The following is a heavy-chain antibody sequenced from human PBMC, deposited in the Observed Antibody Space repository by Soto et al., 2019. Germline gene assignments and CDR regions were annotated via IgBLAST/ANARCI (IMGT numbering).Heavy chain of an antibody. CDR2: IHYSGST. CDR3: AREAGRGIAVDLPYYYYGMDV. J-gene: IGHJ6*02. CDR1: GGSISSYY. V-gene: IGHV4-59*01. Sequence: SETLSLTCTVSGGSISSYYWSWIRQPPGKGLEWMGDIHYSGSTNYNPSLKSRVTISVDTSKNQFSLKLSSVTAADTAVYYCAREAGRGIAVDLPYYYYGMDVWGQGTTVTVSS. D-gene: IGHD6-19*01.